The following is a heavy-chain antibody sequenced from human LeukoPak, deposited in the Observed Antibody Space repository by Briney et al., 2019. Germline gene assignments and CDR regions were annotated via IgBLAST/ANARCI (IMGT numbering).Heavy chain of an antibody. D-gene: IGHD3-10*01. CDR3: ARDSQIITMVRGVTPYYYYGMDV. CDR2: ISISGTYI. Sequence: PGGSLRLSCAASGFTLSAYSINWVRQAPGGGLEWVSSISISGTYIYYADSVKGRFTISRDNAKNSLSLQMNSLRAEDTAVYYCARDSQIITMVRGVTPYYYYGMDVWGQGTTVTVSS. V-gene: IGHV3-21*01. CDR1: GFTLSAYS. J-gene: IGHJ6*02.